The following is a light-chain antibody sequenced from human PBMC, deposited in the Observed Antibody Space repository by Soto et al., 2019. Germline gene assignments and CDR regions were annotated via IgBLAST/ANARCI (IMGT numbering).Light chain of an antibody. CDR2: DAS. Sequence: EIVLTQSPATLSLSPGERATLSCRASQYVSSFLAWCQQKAGQAPRLLIYDASHRATGIPARFSGSGSGTDFTLTINSLEPEDFALYYCQQRYNWPPTFGQGTKVDIK. J-gene: IGKJ1*01. CDR3: QQRYNWPPT. V-gene: IGKV3-11*01. CDR1: QYVSSF.